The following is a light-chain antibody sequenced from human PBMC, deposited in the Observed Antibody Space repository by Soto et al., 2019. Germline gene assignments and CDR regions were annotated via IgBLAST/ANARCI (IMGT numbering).Light chain of an antibody. J-gene: IGKJ1*01. CDR2: GAS. V-gene: IGKV3-20*01. Sequence: EIVLTQSPGTLSLSPGERATLSCRASQSVGSSLAWYQQEPGQAPRLLIYGASSRATGIPDRFSGSGSGTDFTLTISRLEPEDFAVYYCQQYGSSPQTFGQGTKVDIK. CDR1: QSVGSS. CDR3: QQYGSSPQT.